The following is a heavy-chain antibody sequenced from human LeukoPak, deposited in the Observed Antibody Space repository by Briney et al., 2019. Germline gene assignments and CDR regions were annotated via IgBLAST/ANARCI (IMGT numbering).Heavy chain of an antibody. CDR2: IKQDASEK. V-gene: IGHV3-7*01. CDR1: GFTFSSYW. Sequence: GGSLRLSCAASGFTFSSYWMSWVRQAPGKGLEWVANIKQDASEKYYVDSVKGRFTISRDNAKNSLYLQMNSLRAEGTAVYYCAKDLAVAGTRYYFDYWGQGTLVTVSS. CDR3: AKDLAVAGTRYYFDY. J-gene: IGHJ4*02. D-gene: IGHD6-19*01.